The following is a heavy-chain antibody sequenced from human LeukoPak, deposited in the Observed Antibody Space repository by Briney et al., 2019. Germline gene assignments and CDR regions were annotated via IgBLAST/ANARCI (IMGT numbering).Heavy chain of an antibody. V-gene: IGHV4-59*01. J-gene: IGHJ6*02. Sequence: PSETLSLTCTVSGGSISSYYWSWIRQPPGKGLEWIGYIYYSGSTNYNPSLKSRVTISVDTSKNQFSLKLSSVTAADTAVYYCARDRKIRGVIHYYGMDVWGQGTTVTVSS. CDR3: ARDRKIRGVIHYYGMDV. CDR1: GGSISSYY. CDR2: IYYSGST. D-gene: IGHD3-10*01.